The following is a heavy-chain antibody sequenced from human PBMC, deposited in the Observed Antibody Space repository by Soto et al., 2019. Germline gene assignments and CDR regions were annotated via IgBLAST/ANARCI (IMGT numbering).Heavy chain of an antibody. J-gene: IGHJ4*02. CDR2: IKQAGSDE. CDR1: GFSFSNRW. D-gene: IGHD4-4*01. CDR3: ARLGGLGQDYTNYRPFDY. V-gene: IGHV3-7*01. Sequence: EVQLVESGGGLVQPGGSLRLSCAASGFSFSNRWVGWVRQAPGKGLEWVANIKQAGSDEFYVDSAKGRFTISRDNGKNSLYLQMSSLRVEDTAVYYCARLGGLGQDYTNYRPFDYWGQGTLVTVSS.